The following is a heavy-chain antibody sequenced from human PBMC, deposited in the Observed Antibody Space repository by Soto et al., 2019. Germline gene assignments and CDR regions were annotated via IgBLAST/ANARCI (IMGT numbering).Heavy chain of an antibody. D-gene: IGHD3-16*01. CDR2: MNPSGTT. CDR1: GGSISSGGYY. CDR3: ACTLITSTDIIDS. Sequence: SETLSLTCAVSGGSISSGGYYWTWIRQPPGKGLEWIGEMNPSGTTKYNPSLKSRVTISVDTSKNQFSLKLSSVTAADTAVYFCACTLITSTDIIDSWGQGTLVTVSS. V-gene: IGHV4-34*01. J-gene: IGHJ5*01.